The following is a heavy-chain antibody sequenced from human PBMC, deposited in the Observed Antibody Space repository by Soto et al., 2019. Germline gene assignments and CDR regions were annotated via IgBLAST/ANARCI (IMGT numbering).Heavy chain of an antibody. CDR3: ARESLGELAYYFDF. CDR2: IFYSRTT. CDR1: GGSINSGGYY. Sequence: QVQLHESGPGLVKPSQTLSLTCTVSGGSINSGGYYWTWIRQHPGKGLEWIGYIFYSRTTSYNPSLKSRVTISGDTSKNQFSLTLRSVTAADSAVYYCARESLGELAYYFDFCGQGTPVTVSS. J-gene: IGHJ4*01. D-gene: IGHD3-16*01. V-gene: IGHV4-31*03.